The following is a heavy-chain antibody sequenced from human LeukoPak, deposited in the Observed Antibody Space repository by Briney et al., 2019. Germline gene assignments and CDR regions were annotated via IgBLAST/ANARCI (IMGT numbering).Heavy chain of an antibody. CDR3: ARQYSDILTGYHRGELYWYFDL. V-gene: IGHV4-61*02. CDR2: IYTSGST. Sequence: PSETLSLTCTVSGGFISSGSYYWSWIRQPAGKGLEWIGRIYTSGSTNYNPSLKSRVTISVDTSKNQFSLKLSSVTAADTAVYYCARQYSDILTGYHRGELYWYFDLWGRGTLVTVSS. J-gene: IGHJ2*01. D-gene: IGHD3-9*01. CDR1: GGFISSGSYY.